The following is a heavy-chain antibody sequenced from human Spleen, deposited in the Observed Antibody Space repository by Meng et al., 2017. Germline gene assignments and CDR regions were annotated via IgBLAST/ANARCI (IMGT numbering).Heavy chain of an antibody. Sequence: EVQLVESGGGLVQPGGSLRLSCAASGFAFSTYWMVWVRQAPGRGLEWVSRTNRDGTSTTYADSVKGRFTISKDNAKNMLYLQMNSLRVEDTAVYYCAKDAIWGQGTLVTVSS. V-gene: IGHV3-74*03. CDR2: TNRDGTST. CDR3: AKDAI. CDR1: GFAFSTYW. J-gene: IGHJ4*02.